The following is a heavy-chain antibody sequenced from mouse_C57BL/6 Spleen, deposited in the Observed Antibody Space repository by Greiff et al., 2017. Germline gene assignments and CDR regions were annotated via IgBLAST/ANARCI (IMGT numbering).Heavy chain of an antibody. Sequence: QVQLQQPGAELVRPGTSVKLSCKASGYTFTSYWMHWVKQRPGQGLEWIGVIDPSDSYTNYNQKFKGKATLTVDTSSSTAYMQLSSLTSEDSAVYYCARHYYGSSYYYFDYWGQGTTLTVSS. V-gene: IGHV1-59*01. CDR3: ARHYYGSSYYYFDY. J-gene: IGHJ2*01. CDR2: IDPSDSYT. D-gene: IGHD1-1*01. CDR1: GYTFTSYW.